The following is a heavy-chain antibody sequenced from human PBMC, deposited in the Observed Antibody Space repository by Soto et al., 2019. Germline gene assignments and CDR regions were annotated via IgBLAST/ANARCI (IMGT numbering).Heavy chain of an antibody. CDR3: ARGSITMIVVVPPGPGMDV. V-gene: IGHV1-46*01. CDR1: GYTFTSYD. Sequence: ASVKVSCKASGYTFTSYDMHWVRQAPGQGLEWMGIINPSGGSTSYAQKFQGRVTMTRDTSTSTVYMELSSLRSEDTAVYYCARGSITMIVVVPPGPGMDVWGQGTTVTVSS. D-gene: IGHD3-22*01. CDR2: INPSGGST. J-gene: IGHJ6*02.